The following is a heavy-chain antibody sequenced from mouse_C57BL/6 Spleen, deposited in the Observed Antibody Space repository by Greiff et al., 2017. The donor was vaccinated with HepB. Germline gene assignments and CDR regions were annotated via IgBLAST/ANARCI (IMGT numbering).Heavy chain of an antibody. Sequence: EVKLQESGGDLVKPGGSLKLSCAASGFTFSSYGMSWVRQTPDKRLEWVATISSGGSYTYYTDSVKGRFTISRDNAKNTLYLQMSSLKSEDTAMYYCARHPTGNYAMDYWGQGTSVTVSS. J-gene: IGHJ4*01. CDR3: ARHPTGNYAMDY. D-gene: IGHD4-1*01. V-gene: IGHV5-6*01. CDR1: GFTFSSYG. CDR2: ISSGGSYT.